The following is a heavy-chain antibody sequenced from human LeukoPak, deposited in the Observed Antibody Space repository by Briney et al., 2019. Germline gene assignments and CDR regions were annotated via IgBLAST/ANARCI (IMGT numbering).Heavy chain of an antibody. D-gene: IGHD2-2*03. V-gene: IGHV3-23*01. CDR1: GFTFRTFG. Sequence: PGGSLRLSCAASGFTFRTFGMSWVRQAPGKGLEWVSSISGSGTRTYYADSVRGRFIISRDNSKNTLYLQMNSLRDEDTAVYYCAKDSHWILFDDWGQGTLVTVSS. CDR3: AKDSHWILFDD. J-gene: IGHJ4*02. CDR2: ISGSGTRT.